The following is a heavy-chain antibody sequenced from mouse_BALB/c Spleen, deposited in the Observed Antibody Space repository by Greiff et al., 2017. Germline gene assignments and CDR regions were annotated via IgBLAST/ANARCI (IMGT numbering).Heavy chain of an antibody. CDR1: GYTFTDYE. J-gene: IGHJ4*01. V-gene: IGHV1-15*01. CDR2: IDPETGGT. Sequence: QVHVKQSGAELVRPGASVTLSCKASGYTFTDYEMHWVKQTPVHGLEWIGAIDPETGGTAYNQKFKGKATLTADKSSSTAYMELRSLTSEDSAVYYCTRDSHDAMDYWGQGTSVTVSS. CDR3: TRDSHDAMDY.